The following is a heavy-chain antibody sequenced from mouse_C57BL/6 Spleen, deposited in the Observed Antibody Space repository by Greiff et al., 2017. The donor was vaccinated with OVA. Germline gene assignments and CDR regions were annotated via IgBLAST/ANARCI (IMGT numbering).Heavy chain of an antibody. Sequence: VQLQQPGAELVRPGSSVKLSCKASGYTFTSYWMHWVKQRPIQGLEWIGNIDPSDSETHYNQKFKDKATLTVDKSSSTAYMLLSSLTSEDSAVYYCARRDDYDGFDYWGQGTTLTVSS. J-gene: IGHJ2*01. D-gene: IGHD2-4*01. CDR3: ARRDDYDGFDY. CDR1: GYTFTSYW. V-gene: IGHV1-52*01. CDR2: IDPSDSET.